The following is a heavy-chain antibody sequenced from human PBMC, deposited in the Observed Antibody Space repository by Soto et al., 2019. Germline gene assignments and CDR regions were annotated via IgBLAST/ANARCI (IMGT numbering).Heavy chain of an antibody. J-gene: IGHJ4*02. CDR3: GRGRSGELVVFY. Sequence: QVQLVQSGAEVKKPGASMKVSCKAPEYTFSGHYMHWVRQAPGHGLEWMGWINPNTGATNYAQKFQGRVTMTKDTSITTVYMELSNLSPDDTAVYYCGRGRSGELVVFYWGQGTLVTVHS. CDR1: EYTFSGHY. V-gene: IGHV1-2*02. CDR2: INPNTGAT. D-gene: IGHD1-7*01.